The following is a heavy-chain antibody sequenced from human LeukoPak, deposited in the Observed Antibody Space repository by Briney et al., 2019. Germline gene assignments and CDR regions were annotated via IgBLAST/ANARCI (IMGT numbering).Heavy chain of an antibody. CDR1: GGTFSSYA. J-gene: IGHJ3*02. V-gene: IGHV1-69*01. Sequence: SVKVSCKASGGTFSSYAISWVRQAPGQGLEWLGGIIPIFGTANYAQKFQGRVTITADESTSTAYMELSSLRSEDTAVYYCARRPNYYDSSGYVGAFDIWGQGTMVTVSS. CDR3: ARRPNYYDSSGYVGAFDI. D-gene: IGHD3-22*01. CDR2: IIPIFGTA.